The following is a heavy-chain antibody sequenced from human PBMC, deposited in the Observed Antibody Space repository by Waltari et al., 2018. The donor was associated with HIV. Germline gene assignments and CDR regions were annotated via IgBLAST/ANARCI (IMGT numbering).Heavy chain of an antibody. CDR3: ARDSRDNSWSLNFFDP. CDR1: GFTFNRYS. D-gene: IGHD6-13*01. CDR2: ISSSGTFT. Sequence: EVQLVASGAGAVKSGGSLRSSCRAPGFTFNRYSLNWVRQAPGKGLEWISSISSSGTFTHYADSVKGRFTISRDNANKSVYLQMNSLRAEDTAVYYCARDSRDNSWSLNFFDPWGQGTLVTVSS. J-gene: IGHJ5*02. V-gene: IGHV3-21*01.